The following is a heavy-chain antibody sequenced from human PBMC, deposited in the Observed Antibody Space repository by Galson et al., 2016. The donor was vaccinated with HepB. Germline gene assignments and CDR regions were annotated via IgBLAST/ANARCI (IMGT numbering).Heavy chain of an antibody. V-gene: IGHV4-34*01. CDR3: VRGRSGQLRRKDLFVFFDL. CDR2: INHSGGT. J-gene: IGHJ4*02. CDR1: GESVSDYS. D-gene: IGHD6-25*01. Sequence: ETLSLTCDVYGESVSDYSWSWIRPPPGKGLEWIGQINHSGGTNYHPSLKSRFPISGDTSKNQSSLKLTSLTAADTALYYCVRGRSGQLRRKDLFVFFDLWGQGTPVTVSS.